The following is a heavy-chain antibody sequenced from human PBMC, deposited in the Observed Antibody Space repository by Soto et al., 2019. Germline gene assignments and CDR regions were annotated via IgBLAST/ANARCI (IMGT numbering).Heavy chain of an antibody. D-gene: IGHD3-10*01. CDR3: ASITMVRGVIQNY. CDR1: GGSISSYY. CDR2: IYYSGST. J-gene: IGHJ4*02. Sequence: SETLSLTCTVSGGSISSYYWSWIRQPPGKGLEWIGYIYYSGSTNYNPSLKSRVTISVDTSKNQFSLKLSSVTAADTAVYYCASITMVRGVIQNYWGQGTLVTVSS. V-gene: IGHV4-59*08.